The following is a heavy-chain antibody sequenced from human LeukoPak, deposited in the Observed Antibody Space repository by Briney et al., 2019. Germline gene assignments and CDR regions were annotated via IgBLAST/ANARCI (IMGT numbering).Heavy chain of an antibody. V-gene: IGHV3-7*01. J-gene: IGHJ3*02. CDR2: IKQDGSEK. CDR3: ARGLHCSSTSCYSPDAFGI. Sequence: PGGSLRLSCAASGFTFSSYWMSWVRHAPGKGLEWVANIKQDGSEKYYVDSVKGRFTISRDNAKNSLYLQMNSLRAEDTAVYYCARGLHCSSTSCYSPDAFGIWGQGTMVTVSS. D-gene: IGHD2-2*01. CDR1: GFTFSSYW.